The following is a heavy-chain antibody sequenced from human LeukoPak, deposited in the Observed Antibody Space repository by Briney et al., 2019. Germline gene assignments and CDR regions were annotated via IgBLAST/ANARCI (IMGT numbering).Heavy chain of an antibody. V-gene: IGHV3-23*01. D-gene: IGHD2-2*01. Sequence: GGSLRLSCEVSGLTLGSFAMSWVRQPAGKGLEWASAISGDGGRTEYADSVKGRFTISRDNSKNTVYLQMNSLRAGDTALYYCAAMTTAAANAFFYWGRGTVATVSA. CDR3: AAMTTAAANAFFY. CDR2: ISGDGGRT. CDR1: GLTLGSFA. J-gene: IGHJ4*02.